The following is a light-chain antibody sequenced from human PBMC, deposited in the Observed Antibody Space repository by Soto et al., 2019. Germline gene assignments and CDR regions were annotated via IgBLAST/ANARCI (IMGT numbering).Light chain of an antibody. CDR1: QNVENY. J-gene: IGKJ5*01. CDR2: GAS. V-gene: IGKV1-39*01. Sequence: DIQMTQSPSTLSASVGDRVTITCRASQNVENYLAWYQQKPGKAPKLLIYGASRLESGVPSRFSGSGSGTDYTLTISSLQPEDFATYYCQQSYRTPTFGQGTRLEIK. CDR3: QQSYRTPT.